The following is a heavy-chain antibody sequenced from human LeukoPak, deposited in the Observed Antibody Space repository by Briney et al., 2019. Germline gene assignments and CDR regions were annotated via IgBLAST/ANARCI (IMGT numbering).Heavy chain of an antibody. Sequence: PSETLSLTCAVYGGSFSGYYWSWIRQPPGKGLEWIGEINHSGSTNYNPSLKSRVTISVDTSKNQFSLKLSSVTAADTAVYYCARGRVTWLGALENWGQGTMVTV. D-gene: IGHD4-23*01. CDR1: GGSFSGYY. V-gene: IGHV4-34*01. CDR3: ARGRVTWLGALEN. CDR2: INHSGST. J-gene: IGHJ3*02.